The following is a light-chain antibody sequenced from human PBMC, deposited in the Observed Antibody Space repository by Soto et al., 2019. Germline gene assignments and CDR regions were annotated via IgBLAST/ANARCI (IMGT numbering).Light chain of an antibody. Sequence: DIPMTQSPSSLSASVGDRVTITCRASQGISNSLAWFQQKPGRAPKSLIYAASSLHSGVPSNFSGSGSGTHFTLTISSLQPEDFATYYCQQYKTYPLTFGGGTQVEIK. CDR3: QQYKTYPLT. J-gene: IGKJ4*01. V-gene: IGKV1-16*02. CDR2: AAS. CDR1: QGISNS.